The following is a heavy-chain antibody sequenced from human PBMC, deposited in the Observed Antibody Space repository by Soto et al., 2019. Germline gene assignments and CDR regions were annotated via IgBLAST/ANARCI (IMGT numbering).Heavy chain of an antibody. CDR3: AKSTGIAVAGTS. J-gene: IGHJ5*02. CDR1: GFTFSSYG. CDR2: ISYDGSNK. Sequence: QVQLVESGGGLVQPGRSLRLSCAASGFTFSSYGMHWVRQAPGKGLEWVAVISYDGSNKYYADSVKGRFTISRDNSKNTLYVQMNTLRAEDTAVYYCAKSTGIAVAGTSWGQGTLVTVSS. V-gene: IGHV3-30*18. D-gene: IGHD6-19*01.